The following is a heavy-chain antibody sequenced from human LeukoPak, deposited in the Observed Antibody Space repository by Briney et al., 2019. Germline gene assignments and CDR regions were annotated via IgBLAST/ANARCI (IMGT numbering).Heavy chain of an antibody. V-gene: IGHV3-23*01. CDR3: AKYRDSSGYYPGFFDY. Sequence: GGSLRLSCAASGFTFRSYAMSWVRQAPGKGLEWVSGITGSGGATYYADSVKGRFTISRDNSKNTLYLQMNSLRAEDTAVYYCAKYRDSSGYYPGFFDYWGQGTLVTVSS. CDR1: GFTFRSYA. D-gene: IGHD3-22*01. J-gene: IGHJ4*02. CDR2: ITGSGGAT.